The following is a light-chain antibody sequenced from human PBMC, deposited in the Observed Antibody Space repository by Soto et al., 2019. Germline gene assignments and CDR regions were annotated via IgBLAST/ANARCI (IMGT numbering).Light chain of an antibody. Sequence: DIQMTQSPSTLSASVGDRVTITCRASQSISSWLAWYQQKPGKAPKLLIYDATSLESGVPSRFSGSGSGTEFTLTISSLQPDDFATYYSQQYNSYWTFGQGTKVEIK. J-gene: IGKJ1*01. CDR2: DAT. CDR3: QQYNSYWT. V-gene: IGKV1-5*01. CDR1: QSISSW.